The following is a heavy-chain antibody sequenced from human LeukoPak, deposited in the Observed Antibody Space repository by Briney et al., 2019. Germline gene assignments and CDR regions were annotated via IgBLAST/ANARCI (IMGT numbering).Heavy chain of an antibody. CDR3: ARALLPRITIFGVVKLYFDY. Sequence: GASVKVSCKASGYTFTGYYMHWVGQAPGQGLEWMGWMNPNSGGTNYAQKFQGRVTMPRDPSISTAYMELSRLRSDDTAVYYCARALLPRITIFGVVKLYFDYWGQGTLVPVSS. D-gene: IGHD3-3*01. CDR2: MNPNSGGT. J-gene: IGHJ4*02. V-gene: IGHV1-2*02. CDR1: GYTFTGYY.